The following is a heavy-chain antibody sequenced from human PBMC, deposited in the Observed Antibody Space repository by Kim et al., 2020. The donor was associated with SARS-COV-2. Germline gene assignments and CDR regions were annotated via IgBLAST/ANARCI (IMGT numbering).Heavy chain of an antibody. D-gene: IGHD6-13*01. CDR3: ARDMAAAGTNYYYYGMDV. CDR1: GFTFSSYW. Sequence: GGSLRLSCVASGFTFSSYWMSWVRQAPGKGLEWVANIKQDGSEKYYVDSVKGRFTISRDNAKNSLYLQMNSLRAEDTAVYYCARDMAAAGTNYYYYGMDVWGQGTTVTVSS. CDR2: IKQDGSEK. J-gene: IGHJ6*02. V-gene: IGHV3-7*01.